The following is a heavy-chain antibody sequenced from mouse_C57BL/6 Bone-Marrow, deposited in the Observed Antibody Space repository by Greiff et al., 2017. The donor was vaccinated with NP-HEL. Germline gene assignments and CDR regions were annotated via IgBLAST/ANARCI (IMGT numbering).Heavy chain of an antibody. D-gene: IGHD2-2*01. CDR2: IDPGNGDT. Sequence: VLLQQSGAELVRPGASVKLSCTASGFNIKDDYMHWVKQRPEQGLEWIGWIDPGNGDTEYASKFQGQATITADTSSNTAYLQLSSLTSEDTAVYYCTAGYGYGDDAMYYGGQGTSVTVSA. V-gene: IGHV14-4*01. CDR3: TAGYGYGDDAMYY. J-gene: IGHJ4*01. CDR1: GFNIKDDY.